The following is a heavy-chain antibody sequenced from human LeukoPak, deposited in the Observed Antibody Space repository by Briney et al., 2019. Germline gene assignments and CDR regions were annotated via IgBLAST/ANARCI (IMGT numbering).Heavy chain of an antibody. J-gene: IGHJ4*02. Sequence: QTLSLTCTFSGFSLSTSGMCVSWIRQPPGKALEWLARIDWDDDKYYSTSLKTRLTISKDTSKNQVVLTMTNMDPVDTATYYCARIGDYDILTGYYNFDYWGQGTLVTLSS. CDR1: GFSLSTSGMC. CDR2: IDWDDDK. V-gene: IGHV2-70*11. CDR3: ARIGDYDILTGYYNFDY. D-gene: IGHD3-9*01.